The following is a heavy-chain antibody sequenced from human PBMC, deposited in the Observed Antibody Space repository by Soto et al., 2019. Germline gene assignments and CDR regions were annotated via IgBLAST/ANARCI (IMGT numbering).Heavy chain of an antibody. CDR3: ARDPMSIAVAGGAGMDV. Sequence: SETLSLTCTVSGGSISSYYWSWIRQHPGKGLEWIGYIYYSGSTYYNPSLKSRVTISVDTSKNQFSLKLSSVTAADTAVYYCARDPMSIAVAGGAGMDVWGQGTTVTVSS. CDR2: IYYSGST. D-gene: IGHD6-19*01. J-gene: IGHJ6*02. CDR1: GGSISSYY. V-gene: IGHV4-59*06.